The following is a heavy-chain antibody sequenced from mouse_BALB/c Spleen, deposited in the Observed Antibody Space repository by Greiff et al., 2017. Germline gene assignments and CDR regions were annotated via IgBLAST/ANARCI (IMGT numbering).Heavy chain of an antibody. V-gene: IGHV14-3*02. CDR1: GFNIKDTY. CDR2: IDPANGNT. CDR3: AGMGYDDAMDY. J-gene: IGHJ4*01. D-gene: IGHD2-14*01. Sequence: VQLQQSGAELVKPGASVKLSCTASGFNIKDTYMHWVKQRPEQGLEWIGRIDPANGNTKYDPKFQGKATITADTSSNTAYLQLSSLTSEDTAVYYCAGMGYDDAMDYWGQGTSVTVSS.